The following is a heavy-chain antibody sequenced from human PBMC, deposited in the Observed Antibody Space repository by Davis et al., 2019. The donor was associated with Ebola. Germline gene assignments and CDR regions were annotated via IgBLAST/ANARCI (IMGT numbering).Heavy chain of an antibody. J-gene: IGHJ4*02. Sequence: SVKVSCKASGGTFSSYAISWVRQAPGQGLEWMGRIIPILGIANYAQKFQGRVTITADKSTSTAYMELSSLRSEDTAVYYCARVSGEQLVGDTFDSWGQGTLVTVSS. CDR2: IIPILGIA. V-gene: IGHV1-69*04. CDR1: GGTFSSYA. CDR3: ARVSGEQLVGDTFDS. D-gene: IGHD6-6*01.